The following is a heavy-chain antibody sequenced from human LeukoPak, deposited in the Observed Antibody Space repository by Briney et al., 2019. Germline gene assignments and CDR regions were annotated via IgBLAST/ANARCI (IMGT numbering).Heavy chain of an antibody. J-gene: IGHJ5*02. CDR1: GGSISSYY. V-gene: IGHV4-59*01. Sequence: PSETLSLTCTVSGGSISSYYWSWIRQPPGKGLEWIGYIYYSGSTNSNPSLKSRVTISVDTSKNQFSLKLSSVTAADTAVYYCARYFDWFYWFDPWGQGTLVTVSS. D-gene: IGHD3-9*01. CDR3: ARYFDWFYWFDP. CDR2: IYYSGST.